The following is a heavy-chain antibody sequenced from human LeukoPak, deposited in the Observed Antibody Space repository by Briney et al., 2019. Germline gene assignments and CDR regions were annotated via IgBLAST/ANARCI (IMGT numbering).Heavy chain of an antibody. V-gene: IGHV4-39*01. CDR2: IYYSGST. Sequence: SETLSLTCTVSGGSISSSSYYWGWIRQPPGKGLEWIGSIYYSGSTYYNPSLKSRVTISVDTSKNQFSLKLSSVTAADTAVYYCARPGHGSGSYMIYWGQGTLVTVSS. D-gene: IGHD3-10*01. CDR1: GGSISSSSYY. CDR3: ARPGHGSGSYMIY. J-gene: IGHJ4*02.